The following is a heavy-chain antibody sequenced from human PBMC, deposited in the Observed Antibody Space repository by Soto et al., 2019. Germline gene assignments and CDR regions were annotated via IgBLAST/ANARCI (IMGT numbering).Heavy chain of an antibody. D-gene: IGHD3-22*01. J-gene: IGHJ6*03. V-gene: IGHV1-3*01. CDR3: ARGGYPSRYYYYMDV. Sequence: ASVKVSCKASGYTFSDYTIQWVRQAPGQSLEWLGWINADNRNTRYSRRFQDRVTITSDTSATTAYMELYSLRSEDTAVYYCARGGYPSRYYYYMDVWGEGTTVTVSS. CDR2: INADNRNT. CDR1: GYTFSDYT.